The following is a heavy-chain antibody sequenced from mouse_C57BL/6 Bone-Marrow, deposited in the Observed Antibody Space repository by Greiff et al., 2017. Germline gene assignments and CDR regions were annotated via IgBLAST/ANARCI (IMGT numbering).Heavy chain of an antibody. CDR1: GYTFTSYD. CDR2: IYPRDGST. CDR3: AMGDDDTWFAY. Sequence: VQLQQSGPELVKPGASVKLSCKASGYTFTSYDINWVKQRPGQGLEWIGWIYPRDGSTKYNEKFKGKATLTVDTSSSTAYMELHSLTSEDSAVYFCAMGDDDTWFAYWGQGTLVTVSA. J-gene: IGHJ3*01. V-gene: IGHV1-85*01. D-gene: IGHD2-4*01.